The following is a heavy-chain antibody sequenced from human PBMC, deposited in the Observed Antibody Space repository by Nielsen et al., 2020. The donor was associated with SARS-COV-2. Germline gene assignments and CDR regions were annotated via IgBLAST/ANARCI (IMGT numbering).Heavy chain of an antibody. CDR2: INWNGGST. CDR3: ARDRREAVTDAFDI. Sequence: GESLKISCAASGFTFDDYGMSWVRQAPGKGLEWVSGINWNGGSTSYADSVKGRFTISRDNAKNSLYLQMNSLRAEDTALYHCARDRREAVTDAFDIWGQGTMVTVSS. D-gene: IGHD6-19*01. CDR1: GFTFDDYG. J-gene: IGHJ3*02. V-gene: IGHV3-20*01.